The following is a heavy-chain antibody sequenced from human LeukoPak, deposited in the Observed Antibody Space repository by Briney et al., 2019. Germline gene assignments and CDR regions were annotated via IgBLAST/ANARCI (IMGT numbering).Heavy chain of an antibody. Sequence: GGSLRLSCAASGFTFSNAWMSWVRQAPGKGLEWVGRIKSKTDGGTTDYAAPVKGRFTISRDDSKNTLYLQMNSLKTEDTAVYYCTTVTRRRWSHADDYWGQGTLVTVSS. CDR3: TTVTRRRWSHADDY. D-gene: IGHD4-23*01. CDR2: IKSKTDGGTT. CDR1: GFTFSNAW. V-gene: IGHV3-15*01. J-gene: IGHJ4*02.